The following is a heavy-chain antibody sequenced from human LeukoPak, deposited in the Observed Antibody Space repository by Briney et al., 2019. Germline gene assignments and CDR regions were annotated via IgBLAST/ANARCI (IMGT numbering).Heavy chain of an antibody. CDR1: GYTLTEMS. CDR2: FDPGDGET. V-gene: IGHV1-24*01. J-gene: IGHJ6*02. Sequence: ASGKVCCKVSGYTLTEMSIHWVRQAPGGALEWMGGFDPGDGETVYAPKFQGRVTMTEDTSADTAYMELSSLRSEDTAVYYCTTCLNGAGQPVAIYYYGMDVWGQGTTVTVSS. D-gene: IGHD2-2*01. CDR3: TTCLNGAGQPVAIYYYGMDV.